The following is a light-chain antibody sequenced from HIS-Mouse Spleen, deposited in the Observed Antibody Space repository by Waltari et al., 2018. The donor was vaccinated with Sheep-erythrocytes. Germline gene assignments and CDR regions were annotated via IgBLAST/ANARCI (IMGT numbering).Light chain of an antibody. Sequence: QSALTQPASVSGSPGQSITISCTGTSSAVGSYNLVSWYQQHPGKAPKLMIYEGSKRPSGVSNRFSGSKSGNTASLTIPGLQAEDEADYYCCSYAGSSTPWVFGGGTKLTVL. CDR2: EGS. CDR3: CSYAGSSTPWV. V-gene: IGLV2-23*01. J-gene: IGLJ3*02. CDR1: SSAVGSYNL.